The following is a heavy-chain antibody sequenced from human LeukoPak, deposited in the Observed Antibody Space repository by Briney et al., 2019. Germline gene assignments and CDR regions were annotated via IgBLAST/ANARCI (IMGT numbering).Heavy chain of an antibody. CDR3: AMSTYDDTGNWFDP. D-gene: IGHD3-16*01. V-gene: IGHV4-4*02. CDR2: IYHSGST. Sequence: PSGTLSLTCAVSGGSISSSNWWSWVRQPPGKGLEWIGEIYHSGSTNYNPSLKSRVTISVDKSKNQFSLKLSSVTAADTAVYYCAMSTYDDTGNWFDPWGQGTLVTVSS. CDR1: GGSISSSNW. J-gene: IGHJ5*02.